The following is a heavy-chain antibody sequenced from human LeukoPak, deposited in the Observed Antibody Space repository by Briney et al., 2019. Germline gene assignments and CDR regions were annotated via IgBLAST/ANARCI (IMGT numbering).Heavy chain of an antibody. Sequence: SETLSLTCTVSGGSISSYYWSWIRQPARKGLEWIGRIYTSGSTNYNPSLKSRVTMSVDTSKNQFSLKLSSVTAADTAVYYCARLVGGYCGGDCDAFDIWGQGTMVTVSS. D-gene: IGHD2-21*02. CDR3: ARLVGGYCGGDCDAFDI. J-gene: IGHJ3*02. CDR1: GGSISSYY. CDR2: IYTSGST. V-gene: IGHV4-4*07.